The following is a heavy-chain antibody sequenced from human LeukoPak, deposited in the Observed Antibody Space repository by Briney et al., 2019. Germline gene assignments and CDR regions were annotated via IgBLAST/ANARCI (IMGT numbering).Heavy chain of an antibody. J-gene: IGHJ3*02. CDR3: ARDLNYGGNPALDAFDI. Sequence: GGSLRLSCAASGFTFSSYWMHWVRHAPGKGLVWVSRINSDGSSTSYADSVKGRLTISRDNAKNTLYLQMNSLRADDTAVYYCARDLNYGGNPALDAFDIWGQGTMVTVSS. CDR1: GFTFSSYW. V-gene: IGHV3-74*01. CDR2: INSDGSST. D-gene: IGHD4-23*01.